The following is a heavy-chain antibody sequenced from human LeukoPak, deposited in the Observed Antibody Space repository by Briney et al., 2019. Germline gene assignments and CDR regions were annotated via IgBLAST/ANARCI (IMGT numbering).Heavy chain of an antibody. V-gene: IGHV4-4*07. D-gene: IGHD6-13*01. J-gene: IGHJ3*01. CDR2: IYSNEHT. Sequence: PSETLSLTCSVSGDSLTSFDWSWVRQPAGKGLEWIGRIYSNEHTYSNPSLRGRVTISVDKSRNLVSLRLSSVAAADTGVYYCARDRGIGIAESRVAFDLWGQGTMVTVSS. CDR3: ARDRGIGIAESRVAFDL. CDR1: GDSLTSFD.